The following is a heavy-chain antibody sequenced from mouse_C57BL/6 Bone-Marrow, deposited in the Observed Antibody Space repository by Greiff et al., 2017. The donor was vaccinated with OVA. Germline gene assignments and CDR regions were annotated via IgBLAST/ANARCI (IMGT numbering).Heavy chain of an antibody. CDR3: TTCYEAMDY. J-gene: IGHJ4*01. Sequence: VQLQESGAELVRPGASVKLSCTASGFNIKDDYMHWVKQRPEQGLEWIGWIDPANGDTEYASKFQGKATITADTSSNTAYLQLSSLTSEDTAVYYCTTCYEAMDYRGQGTSVTESS. CDR2: IDPANGDT. V-gene: IGHV14-4*01. CDR1: GFNIKDDY. D-gene: IGHD2-3*01.